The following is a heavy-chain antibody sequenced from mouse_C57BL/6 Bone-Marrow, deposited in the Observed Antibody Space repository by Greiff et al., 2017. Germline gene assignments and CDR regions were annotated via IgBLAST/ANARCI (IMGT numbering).Heavy chain of an antibody. CDR2: INPNNGGT. Sequence: EVKLVESGPELVKPGASVKISCKASGYTFTDYYMNWVKQSHGKSLEWIGDINPNNGGTSYNQKYKGKATLTVDKSSSTAYMELRSLTSEDSAVYYCASRHYYGSSYGFDYWGQGTTLTVSS. CDR3: ASRHYYGSSYGFDY. D-gene: IGHD1-1*01. CDR1: GYTFTDYY. V-gene: IGHV1-26*01. J-gene: IGHJ2*01.